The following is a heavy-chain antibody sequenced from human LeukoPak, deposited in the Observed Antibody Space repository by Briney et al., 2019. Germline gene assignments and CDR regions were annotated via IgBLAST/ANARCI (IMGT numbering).Heavy chain of an antibody. D-gene: IGHD2-21*02. CDR2: INPNSDDT. Sequence: GASVKVSCKASGYTFTGYYVHWVRQAPGQGLEWMGRINPNSDDTNYAQKFQGRVTMTRDTSISTAYMELSRLRSDDTAVYYCARDYCGGDCFPDYWGQGTLVTVSS. V-gene: IGHV1-2*06. CDR1: GYTFTGYY. CDR3: ARDYCGGDCFPDY. J-gene: IGHJ4*02.